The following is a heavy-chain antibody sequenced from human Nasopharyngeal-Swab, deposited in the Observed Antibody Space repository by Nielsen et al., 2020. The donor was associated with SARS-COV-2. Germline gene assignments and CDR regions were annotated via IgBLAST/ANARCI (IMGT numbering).Heavy chain of an antibody. CDR2: INSDGRTT. D-gene: IGHD1-26*01. CDR1: GFTFSSYW. V-gene: IGHV3-74*01. Sequence: GESLKISCAVSGFTFSSYWMHWVRQAPGKGLLWVSRINSDGRTTSYADSVKGRFTISRDNAKNTLYLQMNSLRAEDTAVYYCVRGAGGNYYGVDYWGQGTLVTVSS. CDR3: VRGAGGNYYGVDY. J-gene: IGHJ4*02.